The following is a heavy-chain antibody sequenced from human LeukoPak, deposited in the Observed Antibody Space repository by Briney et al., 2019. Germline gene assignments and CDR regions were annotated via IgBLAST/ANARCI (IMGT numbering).Heavy chain of an antibody. CDR3: ARPYYYDSRIDP. D-gene: IGHD3-22*01. CDR1: GYSISSGYY. Sequence: TSETLSLTCTVSGYSISSGYYWGWIRQPPGKGLEWIGSIYHSGSTYYNPSLKSRATISVDTSKNQLSLKLSSVTAADTAVYYCARPYYYDSRIDPWGQGILVTVSS. V-gene: IGHV4-38-2*02. CDR2: IYHSGST. J-gene: IGHJ5*02.